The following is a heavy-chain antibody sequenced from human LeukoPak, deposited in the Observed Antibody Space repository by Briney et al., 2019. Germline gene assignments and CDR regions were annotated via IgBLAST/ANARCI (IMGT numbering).Heavy chain of an antibody. D-gene: IGHD5-24*01. J-gene: IGHJ4*02. CDR3: ARDSDLLDGYNSLGSNYFDY. CDR1: GYTFTSYD. V-gene: IGHV1-8*01. Sequence: ASVKVSCKASGYTFTSYDINWVRQATGQGLEWMGWMNPSSGNTGYAQKFQGRVTMTRNTSISTAYMELRSLRSDDTAVYYCARDSDLLDGYNSLGSNYFDYWAREPWSPSPQ. CDR2: MNPSSGNT.